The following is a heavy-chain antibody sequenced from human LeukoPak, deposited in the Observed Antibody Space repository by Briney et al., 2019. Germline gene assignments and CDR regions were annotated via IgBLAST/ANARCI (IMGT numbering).Heavy chain of an antibody. CDR1: GGTFSSYA. D-gene: IGHD2-2*01. V-gene: IGHV1-69*04. Sequence: ASVKVSCKASGGTFSSYAISWVRQAPGQGLEWVGRIIPILGIANYAQKFQGRVTITADKSTSTAYMELSSLRSEDTAVYYCARASENYCSSTSCYYYWGQGTLVTVSS. CDR2: IIPILGIA. CDR3: ARASENYCSSTSCYYY. J-gene: IGHJ4*02.